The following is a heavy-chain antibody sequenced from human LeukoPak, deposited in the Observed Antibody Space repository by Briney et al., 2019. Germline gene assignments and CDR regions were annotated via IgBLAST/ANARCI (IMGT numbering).Heavy chain of an antibody. CDR3: ARARNYYDSSDYYYEGDAFDI. V-gene: IGHV4-34*01. Sequence: GSLRLSCAASGFTFDDYGMSWVRQAPGKGLEWIGEINHTGNTNYNPSLKSRVTISVDTSKNQFSLKLSSVTAADTAVYFCARARNYYDSSDYYYEGDAFDIWGQGTMVTVSS. CDR1: GFTFDDYG. D-gene: IGHD3-22*01. J-gene: IGHJ3*02. CDR2: INHTGNT.